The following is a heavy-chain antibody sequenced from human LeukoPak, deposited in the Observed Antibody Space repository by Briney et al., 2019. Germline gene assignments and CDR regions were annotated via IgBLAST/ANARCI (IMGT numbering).Heavy chain of an antibody. J-gene: IGHJ4*02. Sequence: SETLSLTCTVSGGSISSYYWSWIRQPPGKGLEWIGYIYYSGSTNYNPSLKSRVTISVDTSKNQFSLKLSSVTAADTAVYYCARHSDYGDYLFDFWGQGTLVTVSS. CDR3: ARHSDYGDYLFDF. CDR2: IYYSGST. D-gene: IGHD4-17*01. CDR1: GGSISSYY. V-gene: IGHV4-59*08.